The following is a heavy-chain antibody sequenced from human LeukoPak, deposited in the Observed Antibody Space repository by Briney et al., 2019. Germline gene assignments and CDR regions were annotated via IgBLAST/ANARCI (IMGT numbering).Heavy chain of an antibody. D-gene: IGHD3-22*01. CDR3: ARDRRDIGRSYYDAFDI. CDR1: GFILSSYS. CDR2: INKSSSPI. Sequence: GGSLRLSCAASGFILSSYSMNWVRQAPGKGPEWVSYINKSSSPIYYADSVKGRFTISRDNAKNSLYLQMNSLRAEDTAVYYCARDRRDIGRSYYDAFDIWGQGTVVTVSS. J-gene: IGHJ3*02. V-gene: IGHV3-48*04.